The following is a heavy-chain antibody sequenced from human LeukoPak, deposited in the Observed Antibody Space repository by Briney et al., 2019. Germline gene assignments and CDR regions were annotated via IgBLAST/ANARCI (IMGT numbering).Heavy chain of an antibody. CDR1: GYSFTSYW. V-gene: IGHV5-51*01. J-gene: IGHJ4*02. D-gene: IGHD3-22*01. Sequence: GESLKISCKGSGYSFTSYWIGWVRQMPGKGLEWMGIIYPGDSDTRYSPSFQGQVTISADKSISTAYLQWSSLKASDTAMYYCARLAGYYDSSGVDLYYFDYWGQGTLATVSS. CDR2: IYPGDSDT. CDR3: ARLAGYYDSSGVDLYYFDY.